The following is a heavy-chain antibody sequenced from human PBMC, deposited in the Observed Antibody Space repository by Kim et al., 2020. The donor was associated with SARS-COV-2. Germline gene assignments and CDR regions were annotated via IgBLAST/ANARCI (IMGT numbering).Heavy chain of an antibody. CDR2: IYYSGST. D-gene: IGHD3-3*01. CDR1: GGSISSGGYY. V-gene: IGHV4-31*03. CDR3: AREGFLEWSDMSNWFDP. Sequence: SETLSLTCTVSGGSISSGGYYWSWIRQHPGKGLEWIGYIYYSGSTYYNPSLKSRVTISVDTSKNQFSLKLSSVTAADTAVYYCAREGFLEWSDMSNWFDPWGQGTLVTVSS. J-gene: IGHJ5*02.